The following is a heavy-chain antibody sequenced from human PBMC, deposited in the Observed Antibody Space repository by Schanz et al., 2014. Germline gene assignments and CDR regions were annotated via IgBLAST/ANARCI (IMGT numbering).Heavy chain of an antibody. J-gene: IGHJ5*01. V-gene: IGHV3-23*01. Sequence: EVQLLESGGGLVEPGGSLRLSCAASEFTFSTDAMSWVRQAPGKGLEWVSAISGGGGRTYYAGSVKGRFTISRDNSKNTLYMQRSSMRAEDTAVYYCAKAPREYCNYDSSPNWFDSWGQGALVTASS. CDR2: ISGGGGRT. CDR1: EFTFSTDA. CDR3: AKAPREYCNYDSSPNWFDS. D-gene: IGHD2-15*01.